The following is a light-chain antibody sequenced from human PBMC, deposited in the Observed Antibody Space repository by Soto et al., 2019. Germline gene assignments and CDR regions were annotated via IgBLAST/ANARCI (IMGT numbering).Light chain of an antibody. V-gene: IGLV2-8*01. CDR3: SSYVGSNNLV. J-gene: IGLJ2*01. CDR2: EVV. CDR1: KNDIGVYDF. Sequence: QSALTQPPSASGSPGQSVTISCTGTKNDIGVYDFVSWYQHHPGKAPRLIIYEVVQRPSGVPDRFSGSKSGNTASLTVSGLQAEDEADYYCSSYVGSNNLVFGGGTKLTVL.